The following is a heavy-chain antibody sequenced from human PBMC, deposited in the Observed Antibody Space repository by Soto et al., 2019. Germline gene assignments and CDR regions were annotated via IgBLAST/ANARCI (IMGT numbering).Heavy chain of an antibody. CDR2: INPRSDVT. CDR3: VRGSAGGGAY. V-gene: IGHV1-2*02. Sequence: QVQLEQSGAEVKKPGASVKVCCKASGYTFTAYFLHWVRQVPGQGFEWMAWINPRSDVTNYAQKFQGRVTVTRDTAISTVYMELNNMTFNDTAVYYCVRGSAGGGAYWGQGTRVVVSS. CDR1: GYTFTAYF. J-gene: IGHJ4*02. D-gene: IGHD6-13*01.